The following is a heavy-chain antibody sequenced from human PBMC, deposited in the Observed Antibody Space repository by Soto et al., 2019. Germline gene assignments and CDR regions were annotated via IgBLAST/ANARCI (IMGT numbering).Heavy chain of an antibody. D-gene: IGHD3-22*01. CDR1: GYSFTSYW. Sequence: GESLKISCKGSGYSFTSYWISWVRQMPGKGPEWMGRIDPSDSYTNYSPSFQGHVTISADKSISTAYLQWSSLKASDTAMYYCARLLDGYYYDSSGYYDFDYWGQGTLVTVSS. V-gene: IGHV5-10-1*01. CDR2: IDPSDSYT. J-gene: IGHJ4*02. CDR3: ARLLDGYYYDSSGYYDFDY.